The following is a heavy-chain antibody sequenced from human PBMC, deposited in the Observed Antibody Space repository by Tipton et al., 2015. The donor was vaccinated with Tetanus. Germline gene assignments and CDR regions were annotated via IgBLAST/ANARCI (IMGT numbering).Heavy chain of an antibody. V-gene: IGHV4-39*07. CDR3: ARAWSHWSTYYRG. CDR1: GDSISSSRYY. D-gene: IGHD3-3*01. J-gene: IGHJ4*02. Sequence: TLSLTCTVSGDSISSSRYYWTWIRQPPGKGLEWIGEINHTGSTNYNPSLKSRVTISVDTSKHQFSLKLSSVTAADTAVYYCARAWSHWSTYYRGWGQGTLVTVSS. CDR2: INHTGST.